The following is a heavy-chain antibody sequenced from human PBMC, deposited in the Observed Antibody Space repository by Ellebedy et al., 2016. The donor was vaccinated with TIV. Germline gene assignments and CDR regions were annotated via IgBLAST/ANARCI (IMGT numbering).Heavy chain of an antibody. J-gene: IGHJ4*02. CDR3: ARDSGSSTDRGGSYYFDY. CDR2: IYYSGST. Sequence: MPSETLSLTCTVSGGSISSYYWSWIRQPPGKGLEWIGYIYYSGSTNYNPSLKSRVTISVDTSKNQFSLKLSSVTAADTAVYYCARDSGSSTDRGGSYYFDYWGQGTLVTVSS. D-gene: IGHD1-26*01. V-gene: IGHV4-59*01. CDR1: GGSISSYY.